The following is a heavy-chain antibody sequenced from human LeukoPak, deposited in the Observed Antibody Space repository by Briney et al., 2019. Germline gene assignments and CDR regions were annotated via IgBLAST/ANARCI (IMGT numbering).Heavy chain of an antibody. CDR3: ARDPSITMVRGPPLPFDP. J-gene: IGHJ5*02. D-gene: IGHD3-10*01. CDR1: GFTFSSYA. V-gene: IGHV3-30-3*01. CDR2: ISYDGSNK. Sequence: PGGCLRLSCAASGFTFSSYAMHWVRQAPGKGLEGVAVISYDGSNKYYADSVKGRFTISRDNSKNTLYLQMNSLRAEDTAVYYCARDPSITMVRGPPLPFDPWGQGTLVTVSS.